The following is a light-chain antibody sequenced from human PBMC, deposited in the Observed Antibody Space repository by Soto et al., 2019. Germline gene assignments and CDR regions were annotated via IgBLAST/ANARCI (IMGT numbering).Light chain of an antibody. CDR2: GAS. CDR1: HSIDY. V-gene: IGKV3-20*01. Sequence: EIVLTQSPATLSLSPGERATLSCRASHSIDYLAWYQHRRGQAPRLLLLGASTRAPGIPDRFSGSGFGTDFTLTISRLEPEDSAVYYCQQYGTLPLTFGGGTKVDIK. J-gene: IGKJ4*01. CDR3: QQYGTLPLT.